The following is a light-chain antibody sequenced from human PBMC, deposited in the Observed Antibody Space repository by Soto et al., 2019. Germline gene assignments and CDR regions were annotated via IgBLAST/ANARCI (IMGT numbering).Light chain of an antibody. CDR3: SSYTSSSTPLV. V-gene: IGLV2-14*01. J-gene: IGLJ3*02. CDR1: SSDVGGYNY. Sequence: QSALTQPASVSGSPGQSITISCTGTSSDVGGYNYVSWYQQHPGKAPKLMIYDVTNRPSGVSNRFSGSKSVNTASLTISGLQAEDEADYYCSSYTSSSTPLVFGGGTKVTVL. CDR2: DVT.